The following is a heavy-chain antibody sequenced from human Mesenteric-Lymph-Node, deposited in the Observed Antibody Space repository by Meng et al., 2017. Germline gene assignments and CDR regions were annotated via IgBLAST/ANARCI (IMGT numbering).Heavy chain of an antibody. Sequence: QVQLVQSGAEVRKPGASVKVSCKVSGYTLPELSMHWVRQAPGKGLEWMGGFDPEEGGIIYAPKFQGRVTLTEDTSTDTASMELSSLRSEDTAVYYCVTETVLIWFGGFDYWGQGTLVTVSS. CDR2: FDPEEGGI. J-gene: IGHJ4*02. D-gene: IGHD3-10*01. V-gene: IGHV1-24*01. CDR1: GYTLPELS. CDR3: VTETVLIWFGGFDY.